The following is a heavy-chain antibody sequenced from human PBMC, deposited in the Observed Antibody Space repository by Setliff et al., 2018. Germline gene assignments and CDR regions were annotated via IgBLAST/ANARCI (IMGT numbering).Heavy chain of an antibody. CDR3: ARHGLQFLEWLSAFDY. V-gene: IGHV4-38-2*01. D-gene: IGHD3-3*01. CDR1: DFSINSGYY. Sequence: PSETLSLTCSVSDFSINSGYYWGWIRQSPGEGLEWIGSIYHSGSTYYNPSLKSRVTISVDTSKNQFSLKLTSMTAADTAVYYCARHGLQFLEWLSAFDYWGQGTLVTVSS. CDR2: IYHSGST. J-gene: IGHJ4*02.